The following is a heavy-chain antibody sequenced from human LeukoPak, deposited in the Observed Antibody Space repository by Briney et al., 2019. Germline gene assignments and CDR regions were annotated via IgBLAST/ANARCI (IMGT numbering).Heavy chain of an antibody. CDR2: INAGNGNT. CDR3: ARASYYYDSSGYLDY. CDR1: GYTFTSYA. D-gene: IGHD3-22*01. Sequence: GASVKVSCKASGYTFTSYAMHWVRQAPGQRLEWMGWINAGNGNTKYSQEFQGRVTITRDTSASTAYMELSSLRSEDMAVYYCARASYYYDSSGYLDYWGQGTLVTVSS. J-gene: IGHJ4*02. V-gene: IGHV1-3*03.